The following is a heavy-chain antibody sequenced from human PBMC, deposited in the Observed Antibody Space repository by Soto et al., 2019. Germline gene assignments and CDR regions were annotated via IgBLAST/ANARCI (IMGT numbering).Heavy chain of an antibody. CDR1: GFPFSDSG. V-gene: IGHV3-30*18. D-gene: IGHD3-10*01. CDR2: ISYDGRNK. Sequence: QVQLVESGGGGVQPGRSLRLSCAASGFPFSDSGLHWVRQAPGKGLEWVAVISYDGRNKYYADSVKCRLTISRDNSKNMLFLQMNSLRVEDTALYYCAKERRRRNDFHGAGRDLDLWGRGTLVTVSS. CDR3: AKERRRRNDFHGAGRDLDL. J-gene: IGHJ2*01.